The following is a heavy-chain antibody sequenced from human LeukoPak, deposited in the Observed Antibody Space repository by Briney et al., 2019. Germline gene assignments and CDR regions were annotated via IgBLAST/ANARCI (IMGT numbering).Heavy chain of an antibody. J-gene: IGHJ6*02. CDR1: GGSISSYY. V-gene: IGHV4-59*08. CDR3: AREYYYGSGSYSGYYYYGMDV. D-gene: IGHD3-10*01. Sequence: SGTLSLTCAVSGGSISSYYWSWIRQPPGKGLEWIGHIYYSGSANYNPSLKSRVAISVDASKSEFSLKLRSVTAADTGVYDSAREYYYGSGSYSGYYYYGMDVWGQGTTVTVSS. CDR2: IYYSGSA.